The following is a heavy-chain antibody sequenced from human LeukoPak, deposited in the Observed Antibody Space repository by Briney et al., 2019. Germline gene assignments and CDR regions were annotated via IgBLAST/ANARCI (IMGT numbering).Heavy chain of an antibody. V-gene: IGHV3-9*01. J-gene: IGHJ4*02. Sequence: GGSLRLSCAASGFTFDDYAMHWVRQAPGKGLEWVSGISWNSGSIGYADSVKGRFTISRDNAKNSLYLQMNSLRAEDTALYYCAKEAVPAATTQNPDFDYWGQGTLVTVSS. D-gene: IGHD2-2*01. CDR3: AKEAVPAATTQNPDFDY. CDR1: GFTFDDYA. CDR2: ISWNSGSI.